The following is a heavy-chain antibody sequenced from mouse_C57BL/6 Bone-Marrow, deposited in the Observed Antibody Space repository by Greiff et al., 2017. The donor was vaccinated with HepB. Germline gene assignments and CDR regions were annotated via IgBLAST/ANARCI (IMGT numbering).Heavy chain of an antibody. V-gene: IGHV2-5*01. J-gene: IGHJ4*01. CDR1: GFSLTSYG. CDR2: IWRGGST. Sequence: QVQLKESGPGLVQPSQSLSITCTVSGFSLTSYGVHWVRQSPGKGLEWLGVIWRGGSTDYNAAFMSRLSITKDNSKSQVFFKMNSLQADDTAIYYCAKTTMITKDYYAMDYWGQGTSVTVSS. D-gene: IGHD2-4*01. CDR3: AKTTMITKDYYAMDY.